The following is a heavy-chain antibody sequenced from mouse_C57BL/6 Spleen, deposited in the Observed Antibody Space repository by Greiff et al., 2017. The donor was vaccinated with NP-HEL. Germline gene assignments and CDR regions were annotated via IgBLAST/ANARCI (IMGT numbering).Heavy chain of an antibody. D-gene: IGHD6-1*01. V-gene: IGHV1-5*01. CDR2: IYPGNSDT. J-gene: IGHJ2*01. CDR3: TREADDAFDY. Sequence: EVQLQQSGTVLARPGASVKMSCKTSGYTFTSYWMHWVKQRPGQGLEWIGAIYPGNSDTSYNQKFKGKAKLTAVTSASTAYRERSSLTNEDSADYYCTREADDAFDYWGQGTTLTVAS. CDR1: GYTFTSYW.